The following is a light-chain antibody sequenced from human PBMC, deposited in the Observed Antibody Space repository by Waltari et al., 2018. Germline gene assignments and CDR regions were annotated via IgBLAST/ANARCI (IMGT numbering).Light chain of an antibody. Sequence: QSGLTQPPSVSGAPGPRVTISCTGSSSNIGAGYDVHWYQLLPGTAPNRLIYGNSTRPAVVRDRFSGSKSGASASLAITGLQAEDEADYYCQSYDSSLSGSVFGGGTKLTVL. J-gene: IGLJ2*01. V-gene: IGLV1-40*01. CDR2: GNS. CDR3: QSYDSSLSGSV. CDR1: SSNIGAGYD.